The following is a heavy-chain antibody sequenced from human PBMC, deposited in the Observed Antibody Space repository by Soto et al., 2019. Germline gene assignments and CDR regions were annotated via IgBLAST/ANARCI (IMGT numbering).Heavy chain of an antibody. J-gene: IGHJ5*02. CDR3: ARGQRFSDWFDP. CDR1: GGSMSSYY. Sequence: QVHLQQSGPGLVNPSETLSLTCTVSGGSMSSYYWTWIWQPAGKGLEWIGRVYSSGGTHYNPSLKSRVTISLDTSKNHFSLRLLSVTDADTAVYYCARGQRFSDWFDPWGQGTLVTVSS. D-gene: IGHD3-3*01. V-gene: IGHV4-4*07. CDR2: VYSSGGT.